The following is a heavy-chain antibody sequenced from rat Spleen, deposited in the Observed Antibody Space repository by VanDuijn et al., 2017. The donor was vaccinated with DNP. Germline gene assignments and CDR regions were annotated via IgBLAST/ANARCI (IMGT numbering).Heavy chain of an antibody. CDR1: GFSLSTYN. Sequence: QVQLKESGPGLVQPSQTLSLTCTVAGFSLSTYNVHWVRQPPGKGLEWMGVMWSDGDTSYNAALKSRLSISRDTSKSQVFLKMNSLQNEDTATHYCARASTAIAFFDYWGQGVMVTVSS. J-gene: IGHJ2*01. V-gene: IGHV2-32*01. CDR3: ARASTAIAFFDY. CDR2: MWSDGDT. D-gene: IGHD1-2*01.